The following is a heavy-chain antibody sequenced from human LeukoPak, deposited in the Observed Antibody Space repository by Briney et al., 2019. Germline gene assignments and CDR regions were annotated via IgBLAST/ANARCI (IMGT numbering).Heavy chain of an antibody. J-gene: IGHJ4*02. CDR2: IWYDGSNK. CDR3: ARDFYYGSSGSGY. CDR1: GFTFSSYG. D-gene: IGHD3-22*01. V-gene: IGHV3-33*01. Sequence: GGSLRLSCAASGFTFSSYGMHWVRQAPGKGLEWVAVIWYDGSNKYYADSVKGRFTISRDNSKNTLYLQMNSLRAEDTGVYYSARDFYYGSSGSGYWGQGALVTVSS.